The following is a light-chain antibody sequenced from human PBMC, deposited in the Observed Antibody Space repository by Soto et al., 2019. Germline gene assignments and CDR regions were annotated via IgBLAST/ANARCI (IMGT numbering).Light chain of an antibody. CDR1: TSNIGAGYD. Sequence: QSVLTQPPSVSGAPGQRGTISCAGNTSNIGAGYDVHWYQQFPGTAPRLVIHANTNRPSGVPDRFSGSKSGTSASLAITGLQADDEADYHCQSYDIKLSSPVFGGGTKVTV. V-gene: IGLV1-40*01. J-gene: IGLJ2*01. CDR3: QSYDIKLSSPV. CDR2: ANT.